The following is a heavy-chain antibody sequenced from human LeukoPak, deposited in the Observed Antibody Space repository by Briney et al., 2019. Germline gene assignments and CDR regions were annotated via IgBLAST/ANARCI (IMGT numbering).Heavy chain of an antibody. CDR2: MNHSGST. D-gene: IGHD3-9*01. CDR1: GGSFIGYS. V-gene: IGHV4-34*01. CDR3: AREGDYDILTGPGFDS. J-gene: IGHJ4*02. Sequence: PSETLSLTCAVYGGSFIGYSWTWIRQSPGKGLEWVGEMNHSGSTNYNPSLKSRVTISVATSKNQFSLKLTSVTAADTAVYYCAREGDYDILTGPGFDSWGQGTLVTVSS.